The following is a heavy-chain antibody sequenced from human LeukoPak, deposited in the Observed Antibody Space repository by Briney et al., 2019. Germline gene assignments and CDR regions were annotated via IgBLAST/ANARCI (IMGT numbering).Heavy chain of an antibody. Sequence: GASLRLSWAASGFTFSSSGLGWVRHAPVKGREGFSPIGTGVNNVYYADSVKGRFTISRDNSKNALYLQMNSLRAEDTAVYYCAKTGPYYFDDWGQGILVTVSS. V-gene: IGHV3-23*01. CDR3: AKTGPYYFDD. CDR1: GFTFSSSG. D-gene: IGHD1-1*01. J-gene: IGHJ4*02. CDR2: IGTGVNNV.